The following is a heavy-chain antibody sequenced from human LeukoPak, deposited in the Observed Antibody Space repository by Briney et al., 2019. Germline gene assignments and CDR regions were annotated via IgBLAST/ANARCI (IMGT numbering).Heavy chain of an antibody. CDR3: AKDPYMDV. CDR1: GFSFADAT. CDR2: INWNSGTM. V-gene: IGHV3-9*01. Sequence: GGSLRLSCASSGFSFADATMHWVRQVPGKGLEWVSGINWNSGTMGYADSVKGRFTVSRDNAKNSLYLQMNSLKTEDTALYYCAKDPYMDVWGKGTTVTVSS. J-gene: IGHJ6*03.